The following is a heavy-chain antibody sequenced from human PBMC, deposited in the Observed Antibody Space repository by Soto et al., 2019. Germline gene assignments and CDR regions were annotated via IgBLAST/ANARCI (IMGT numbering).Heavy chain of an antibody. CDR3: TTDRDFFKIPIERVWSGYYWPIPWDY. J-gene: IGHJ4*02. Sequence: GGSLRLSCAASGFTFSNAWMSWVRQAPGKGLEWVGRIKSKTDGGTTDYAAPVKGRFTISRDDSKNTLYLQMNSLKTEDTAVYYCTTDRDFFKIPIERVWSGYYWPIPWDYWGQGTLVTVSS. D-gene: IGHD3-3*01. CDR1: GFTFSNAW. CDR2: IKSKTDGGTT. V-gene: IGHV3-15*01.